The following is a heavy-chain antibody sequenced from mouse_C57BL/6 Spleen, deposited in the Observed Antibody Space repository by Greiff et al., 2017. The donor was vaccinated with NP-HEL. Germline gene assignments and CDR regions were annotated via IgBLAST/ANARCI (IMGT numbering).Heavy chain of an antibody. CDR1: GYTFTSYW. J-gene: IGHJ2*01. CDR2: IHPNSGST. V-gene: IGHV1-64*01. D-gene: IGHD1-1*01. CDR3: ARGANLLLRYYFCY. Sequence: QVQLQQPGAELVKPGASVKLSCKASGYTFTSYWMHWVKQRPGQGLEWIGMIHPNSGSTNYNEKFKSKATLTVDKSSSTAYMQLSSLTSEDSAVYYCARGANLLLRYYFCYWGQGTTLTVSS.